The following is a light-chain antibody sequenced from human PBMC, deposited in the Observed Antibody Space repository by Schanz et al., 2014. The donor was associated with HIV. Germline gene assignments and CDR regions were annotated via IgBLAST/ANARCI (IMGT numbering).Light chain of an antibody. CDR1: SSDVGADNS. V-gene: IGLV2-14*03. J-gene: IGLJ1*01. CDR2: DVT. Sequence: QSALTQPASVSGSPGQSITISCTGTSSDVGADNSVSWYQQHPGRAPRLLVYDVTYRPSGVSNRFSGSKSGNTASLTISGLQPEDEADYYCSSYTSRSTLYVFGTGTKLTVL. CDR3: SSYTSRSTLYV.